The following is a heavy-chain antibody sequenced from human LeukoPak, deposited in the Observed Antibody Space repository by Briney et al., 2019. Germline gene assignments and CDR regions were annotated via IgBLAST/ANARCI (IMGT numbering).Heavy chain of an antibody. Sequence: SETLSLTCTVSGGSISSGSYYWTWIRQPAGKGLEWIGRIYTSGSTNYNPSLKSRVTISVDTSKNQFSLRLSSVTAADTAVYYCAREAPISDSGNYYKSLGYWGQGTLVTVSS. CDR1: GGSISSGSYY. V-gene: IGHV4-61*02. J-gene: IGHJ4*02. CDR2: IYTSGST. CDR3: AREAPISDSGNYYKSLGY. D-gene: IGHD3-10*01.